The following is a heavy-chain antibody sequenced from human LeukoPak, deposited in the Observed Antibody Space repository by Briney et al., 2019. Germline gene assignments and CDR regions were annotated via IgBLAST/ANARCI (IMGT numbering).Heavy chain of an antibody. J-gene: IGHJ4*02. CDR1: GLSFSTSV. Sequence: GGSLRLSCAASGLSFSTSVIHWVRQAPGEGLEWVAVISYDGNSKFYGDSVKGRFTISRDNSKNTLFLQMNSLRPDDTAVYYCARDPRPDYYDSSGFYPYFDRWGQGTLVTVSS. D-gene: IGHD3-22*01. CDR3: ARDPRPDYYDSSGFYPYFDR. V-gene: IGHV3-30*03. CDR2: ISYDGNSK.